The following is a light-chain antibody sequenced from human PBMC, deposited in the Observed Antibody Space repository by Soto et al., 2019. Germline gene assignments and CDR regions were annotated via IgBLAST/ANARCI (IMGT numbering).Light chain of an antibody. CDR3: GAWDTTLSAWV. Sequence: QSVLTQPPSVSAAPGQKVTIYCSGSSSNIGDNYVSWYQQLPATAPKLLIYENNKRPSGIPDRFSGSKSGTSATLGITGLQTGDEADYYCGAWDTTLSAWVFGGGTKVTVL. V-gene: IGLV1-51*02. CDR1: SSNIGDNY. CDR2: ENN. J-gene: IGLJ3*02.